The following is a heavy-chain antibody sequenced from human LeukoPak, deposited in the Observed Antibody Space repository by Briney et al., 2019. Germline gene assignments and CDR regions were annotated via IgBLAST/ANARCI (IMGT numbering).Heavy chain of an antibody. CDR3: ARVLTCYYGSDQNDY. J-gene: IGHJ4*01. CDR2: IYYSGST. CDR1: GGSFSSTSYY. V-gene: IGHV4-39*01. Sequence: SETLSLTCTISGGSFSSTSYYWGWIRQPPGKGLEWIGSIYYSGSTYYNPSLKSRVTISVDTSKNQFSLKLSSVTAADTAIYYCARVLTCYYGSDQNDYWGQGTLVTVSS. D-gene: IGHD3-9*01.